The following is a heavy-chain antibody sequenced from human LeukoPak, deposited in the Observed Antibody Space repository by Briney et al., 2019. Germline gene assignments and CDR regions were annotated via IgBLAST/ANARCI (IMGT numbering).Heavy chain of an antibody. CDR3: STDGNFDY. V-gene: IGHV3-15*01. CDR1: GLTLTYAW. Sequence: GGSLRLSCAASGLTLTYAWMTWVRKAPGKGLEWVGRIKSKSEGGTTDYAAPVKGRFNISRDDSKNTLYLQMNSLKTEDTAVYYCSTDGNFDYWGQGTLVTVSS. J-gene: IGHJ4*02. CDR2: IKSKSEGGTT.